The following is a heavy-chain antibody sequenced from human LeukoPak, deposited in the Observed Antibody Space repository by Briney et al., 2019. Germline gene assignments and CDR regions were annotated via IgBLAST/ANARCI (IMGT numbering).Heavy chain of an antibody. D-gene: IGHD6-13*01. Sequence: GGSLRLSCAASGFTVSSNYMSWVRQAPGKGLEWVANIKQDGSEKHYVDSVKGRFTISRDNAKNSLYLQMNSLRAEDTAVYYCALAAGTRGWGQGTLVTVSS. V-gene: IGHV3-7*01. CDR3: ALAAGTRG. CDR2: IKQDGSEK. CDR1: GFTVSSNY. J-gene: IGHJ4*02.